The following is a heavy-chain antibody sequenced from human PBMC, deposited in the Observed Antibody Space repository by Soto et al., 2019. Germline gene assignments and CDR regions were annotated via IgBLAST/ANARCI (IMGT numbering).Heavy chain of an antibody. CDR1: GGSISSGAYY. Sequence: QVQLQESGPGLVKPSQTLSLTCTVSGGSISSGAYYWSWIRQLPGKGLEWIGYIYYSASTYYNPSLMSRVNISEDTSKNQLSLKLSSVTAADTAVYYCARDRSGVGAFDFWGQGTVVTVSS. V-gene: IGHV4-31*03. D-gene: IGHD1-26*01. CDR3: ARDRSGVGAFDF. CDR2: IYYSAST. J-gene: IGHJ3*01.